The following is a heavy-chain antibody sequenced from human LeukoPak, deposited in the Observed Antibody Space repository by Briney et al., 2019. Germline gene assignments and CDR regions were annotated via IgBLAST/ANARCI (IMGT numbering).Heavy chain of an antibody. V-gene: IGHV3-66*01. D-gene: IGHD6-19*01. CDR1: GFTVSSNY. Sequence: GGSLRLSCAASGFTVSSNYMSWVRQAPGKGLEWVSAIYSGGSTYYADSVKGRFTISRDNSKNTLYLQMNSLRAEDTAVYYCASMDYSSGWYSLRAFDIWGQGTMVTVSS. CDR3: ASMDYSSGWYSLRAFDI. J-gene: IGHJ3*02. CDR2: IYSGGST.